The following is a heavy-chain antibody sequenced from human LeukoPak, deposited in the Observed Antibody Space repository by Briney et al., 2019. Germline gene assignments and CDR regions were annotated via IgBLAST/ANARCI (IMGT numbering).Heavy chain of an antibody. D-gene: IGHD5-12*01. CDR3: AGGGGGGYAY. CDR2: IYSGGAT. J-gene: IGHJ4*02. V-gene: IGHV3-53*01. CDR1: GFSVSSRL. Sequence: GGSLRLSCAASGFSVSSRLMNWVRQAPGKGLEWVSVIYSGGATYYADSVKGRFTISRDDSNNTLFLQMNSLRVDDTAVYYCAGGGGGGYAYWGQGTLVTVSS.